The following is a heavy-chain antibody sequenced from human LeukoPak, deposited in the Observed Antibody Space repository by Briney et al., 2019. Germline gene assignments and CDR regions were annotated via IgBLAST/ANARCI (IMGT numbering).Heavy chain of an antibody. CDR2: ISSSSYI. Sequence: GGSLRLSCAASGFTFSSYSMNWVRQAPGKGLEWVSSISSSSYIYYADSVKGRFTISRDNAKNSLYLQMNSLRAEDTAVYYCARVRGRGYFDYWGQGTLVTVSS. V-gene: IGHV3-21*01. J-gene: IGHJ4*02. CDR1: GFTFSSYS. D-gene: IGHD3-10*01. CDR3: ARVRGRGYFDY.